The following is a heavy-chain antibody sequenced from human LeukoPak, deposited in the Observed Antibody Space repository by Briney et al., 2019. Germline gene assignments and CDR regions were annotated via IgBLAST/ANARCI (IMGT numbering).Heavy chain of an antibody. D-gene: IGHD6-13*01. V-gene: IGHV1-2*02. CDR2: INPNSGET. CDR3: ARWDGYSSSPDY. CDR1: GYSLTGYY. J-gene: IGHJ4*02. Sequence: ASVTVSCTASGYSLTGYYMHWVRQAPGQGLEWMGWINPNSGETGYAQEFQGRVSMTRDMSISTIYMELARLKSDDTAFYYCARWDGYSSSPDYWGQGSLVTVSS.